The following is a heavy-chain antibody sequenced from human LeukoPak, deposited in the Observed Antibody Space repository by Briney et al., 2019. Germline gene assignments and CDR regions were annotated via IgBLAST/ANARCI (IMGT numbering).Heavy chain of an antibody. CDR3: ADSGVSPV. CDR1: GFTFSSYA. D-gene: IGHD2-15*01. Sequence: GGSLRLSCAASGFTFSSYAMHWVRQAPGKGLEWVAVISYDGSNKYYADSVKGRFTISRDNAKNSLYLQMNSLRAEDTAVYYCADSGVSPVWGQGTMVTVSS. V-gene: IGHV3-30*04. CDR2: ISYDGSNK. J-gene: IGHJ3*01.